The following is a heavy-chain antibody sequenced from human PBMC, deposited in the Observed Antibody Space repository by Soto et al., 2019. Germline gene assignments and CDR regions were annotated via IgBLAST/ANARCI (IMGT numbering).Heavy chain of an antibody. CDR2: IYYSGGT. Sequence: SETLSLTCTVSGGSISSGDYYWSWIRQPPGKGLEWIGYIYYSGGTYYNPSLKSRVTISVDTSKNQFSLKLSSVTAADTAVYYCASMEGVATINSDDAFDIWGQGTMVTVSS. CDR1: GGSISSGDYY. CDR3: ASMEGVATINSDDAFDI. J-gene: IGHJ3*02. V-gene: IGHV4-30-4*01. D-gene: IGHD5-12*01.